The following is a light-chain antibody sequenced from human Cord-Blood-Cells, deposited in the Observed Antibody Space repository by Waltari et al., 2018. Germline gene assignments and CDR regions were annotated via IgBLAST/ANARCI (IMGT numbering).Light chain of an antibody. CDR3: QQYDNLPFT. V-gene: IGKV1-33*01. Sequence: DIQLTQLPSSLPASVGDRVTTTCPPGQDISNYLNWYQQKPGKAPKLLIYDASNLETGVPSRFSGSGSGTDFTFNISSLQPEDIATYYCQQYDNLPFTFGPGTKVDIK. J-gene: IGKJ3*01. CDR2: DAS. CDR1: QDISNY.